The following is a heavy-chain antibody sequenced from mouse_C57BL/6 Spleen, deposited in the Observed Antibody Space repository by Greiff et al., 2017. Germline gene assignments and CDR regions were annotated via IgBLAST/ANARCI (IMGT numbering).Heavy chain of an antibody. CDR2: IHPNSGST. Sequence: QVQLQQPGAELVKPGASVKLSCKASGYTFTSYWMHWVKQRPGQGLEWIGMIHPNSGSTNYNEKFKSKATLTVDKSSSTAYMQLSSLTSEDSAVYYCARASYDDRDWYFDGWGTGTTVTVSS. CDR3: ARASYDDRDWYFDG. J-gene: IGHJ1*03. CDR1: GYTFTSYW. D-gene: IGHD2-3*01. V-gene: IGHV1-64*01.